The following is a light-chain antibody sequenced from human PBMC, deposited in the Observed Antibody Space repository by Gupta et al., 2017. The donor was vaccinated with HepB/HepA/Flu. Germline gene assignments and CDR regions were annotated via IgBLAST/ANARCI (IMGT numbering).Light chain of an antibody. CDR3: HAYDSSGEWV. J-gene: IGLJ1*01. V-gene: IGLV3-21*03. CDR1: NIGSKS. Sequence: SNVLTHPPSVSVAPGKTARITCGRSNIGSKSVNWYQQKPGQAPGVVVYDDSDRPSGIPDRFSGSKSGNTATLTISRVEAGDEADYYCHAYDSSGEWVFGTGTKVTVL. CDR2: DDS.